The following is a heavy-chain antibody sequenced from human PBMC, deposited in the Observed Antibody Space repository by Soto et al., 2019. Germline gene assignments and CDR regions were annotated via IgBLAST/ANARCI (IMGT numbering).Heavy chain of an antibody. CDR3: ARGGWNIVVVIASPDDAFDI. CDR1: GYTFTGYY. Sequence: ASVKVSCKASGYTFTGYYMHWVRQAPGQGLEWMGWINPNSGGTNYAQKFQGWVTMTRDTSISTAYMELSRLRSDDTAVYYCARGGWNIVVVIASPDDAFDIWGQGTMVTVSS. CDR2: INPNSGGT. J-gene: IGHJ3*02. V-gene: IGHV1-2*04. D-gene: IGHD2-21*01.